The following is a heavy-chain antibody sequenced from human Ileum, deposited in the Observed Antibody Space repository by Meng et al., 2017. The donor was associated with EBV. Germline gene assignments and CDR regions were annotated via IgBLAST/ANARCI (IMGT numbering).Heavy chain of an antibody. CDR1: GDSIRSNSW. J-gene: IGHJ4*02. CDR2: IYHSGDS. CDR3: ARDPIPVPGRNFDY. V-gene: IGHV4-4*02. Sequence: LLELGPGLRNPSGTLSLTCSVSGDSIRSNSWWNWVRQSPGKGLEWIGDIYHSGDSNYNPSLKSRVTISLDNSNNQFSLTLSSVTAADTAVYYCARDPIPVPGRNFDYWGQGTLVTVSS. D-gene: IGHD6-19*01.